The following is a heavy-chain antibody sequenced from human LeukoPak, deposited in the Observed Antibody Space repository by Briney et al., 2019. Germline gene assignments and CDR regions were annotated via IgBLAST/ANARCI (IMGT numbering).Heavy chain of an antibody. D-gene: IGHD2-2*01. J-gene: IGHJ5*02. CDR1: GYTFTGYH. CDR2: INPNSGGT. V-gene: IGHV1-2*02. Sequence: ASVKVSCKASGYTFTGYHMHWVRQAPGQGLEWMGWINPNSGGTNYAQKFQGRVTMTRDTSISIAYMELSRLRSDDTAVYYCARSTAWFDPWGQGTLVTVSS. CDR3: ARSTAWFDP.